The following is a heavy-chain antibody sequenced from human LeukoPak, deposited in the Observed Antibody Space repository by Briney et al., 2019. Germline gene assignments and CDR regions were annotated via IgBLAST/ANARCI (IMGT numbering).Heavy chain of an antibody. D-gene: IGHD2-2*01. J-gene: IGHJ6*03. Sequence: PSETLSLTCAVYGGSFSGYYWSWIRQPPGKGLEWIGEINHSGSTNYNPSLKSRVTISVDTSKNQFSLKLSSVTAADTAVYYCARRNWHCSSTSCYAHWYYYYYMDVWGKGTTVTISS. V-gene: IGHV4-34*01. CDR1: GGSFSGYY. CDR2: INHSGST. CDR3: ARRNWHCSSTSCYAHWYYYYYMDV.